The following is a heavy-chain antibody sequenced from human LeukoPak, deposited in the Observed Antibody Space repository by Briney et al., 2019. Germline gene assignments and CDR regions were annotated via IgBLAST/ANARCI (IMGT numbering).Heavy chain of an antibody. J-gene: IGHJ4*02. CDR1: GYTLTELS. V-gene: IGHV1-24*01. D-gene: IGHD6-19*01. CDR2: FDPEDGET. Sequence: ASVKVSCKVSGYTLTELSMHWVRQAPGKGLEWMGGFDPEDGETIYAQKFQGRVTMTEDTSTDTAYMELSSLRSEDTAVYYCATHPSPFGYSSGWFAYYFDYWGQGTLVTVSS. CDR3: ATHPSPFGYSSGWFAYYFDY.